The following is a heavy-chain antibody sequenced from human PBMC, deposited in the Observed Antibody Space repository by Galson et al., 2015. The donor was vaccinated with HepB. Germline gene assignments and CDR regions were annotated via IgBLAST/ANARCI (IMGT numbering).Heavy chain of an antibody. D-gene: IGHD2-2*01. J-gene: IGHJ4*02. CDR1: GFTFSTYT. V-gene: IGHV3-21*01. CDR2: ISSSSRSI. CDR3: ARAGGGPHCSSSTSCLWDY. Sequence: SLRLSCAASGFTFSTYTMDWVRQAPGKGLEWVSAISSSSRSIYYADSVKGRFTISRDNAKNSLYLQMNSLRADDTAVYYCARAGGGPHCSSSTSCLWDYWGQGTLVTVSS.